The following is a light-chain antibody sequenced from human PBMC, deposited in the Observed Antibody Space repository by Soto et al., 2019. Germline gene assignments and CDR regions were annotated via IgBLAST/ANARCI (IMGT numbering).Light chain of an antibody. CDR2: GAS. CDR1: QSLTSSD. J-gene: IGKJ2*01. CDR3: QQYESSPPYYT. Sequence: EIVLTQSPGTLSLSPGERATLSCRASQSLTSSDLAWYQQSPGQAPRLLIYGASSRATGIPDRFSGSGSGTDFTLTISKLEPEDFAVYYWQQYESSPPYYTFGQGTKLEIK. V-gene: IGKV3-20*01.